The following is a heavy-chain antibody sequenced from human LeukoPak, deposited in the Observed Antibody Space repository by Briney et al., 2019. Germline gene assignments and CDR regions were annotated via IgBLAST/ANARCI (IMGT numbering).Heavy chain of an antibody. Sequence: PGGSLRLSCAASGFTFSSYGMHWVRQAPGKGLVWVSRINSDASSTTFADSVKGRFTISRDNAKNTLFLQMNSLRVEDTAVYYCARGGSAYSSSWSTFDHWGQGTLVTVSS. V-gene: IGHV3-74*01. CDR3: ARGGSAYSSSWSTFDH. J-gene: IGHJ4*02. CDR1: GFTFSSYG. D-gene: IGHD6-13*01. CDR2: INSDASST.